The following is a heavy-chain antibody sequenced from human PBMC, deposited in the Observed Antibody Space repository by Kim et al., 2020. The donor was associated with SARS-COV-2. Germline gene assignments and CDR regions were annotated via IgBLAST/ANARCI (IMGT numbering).Heavy chain of an antibody. Sequence: GGSLRLSCAASGFTFGTYALSWVRQAPGKGLEWVSGISGSGGSTYYADSVQGRFTISRDSSKNTLYLQMNSLTADDTALYYCARTRSCSGSSCYVDYLG. CDR3: ARTRSCSGSSCYVDY. CDR2: ISGSGGST. CDR1: GFTFGTYA. J-gene: IGHJ4*01. D-gene: IGHD2-2*01. V-gene: IGHV3-23*01.